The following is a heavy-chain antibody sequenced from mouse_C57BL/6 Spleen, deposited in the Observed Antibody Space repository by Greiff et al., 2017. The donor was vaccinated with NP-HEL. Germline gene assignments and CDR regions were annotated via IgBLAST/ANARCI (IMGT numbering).Heavy chain of an antibody. V-gene: IGHV1-82*01. CDR2: IYPGDGDT. CDR1: GYAFSSSW. J-gene: IGHJ2*01. CDR3: AREEDDYDVDY. D-gene: IGHD2-4*01. Sequence: VQLQQSGPELVKPGASVKISCKASGYAFSSSWMNWVKQRPGKGLEWIGRIYPGDGDTNYNGKFKGKATLTADKSSSTAYMQLSSLTSEDSAVYFCAREEDDYDVDYWGQGTTLTVSS.